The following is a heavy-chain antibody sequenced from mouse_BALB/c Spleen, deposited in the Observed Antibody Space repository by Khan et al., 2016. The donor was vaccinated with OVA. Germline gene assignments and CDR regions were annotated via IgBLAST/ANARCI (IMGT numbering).Heavy chain of an antibody. CDR2: IWSGGST. Sequence: QVQLQQSGPGLVQPSQSLSITCTVSGFSLTSYGVHWVRQSPGKGLEWLGVIWSGGSTDYDAAFIYRLNISKDNPKSQAFFKMNSLQANDTAIYCSARNYYYYAGLAYWGQGTLVTVSA. CDR1: GFSLTSYG. J-gene: IGHJ3*01. CDR3: ARNYYYYAGLAY. V-gene: IGHV2-2*02. D-gene: IGHD1-1*01.